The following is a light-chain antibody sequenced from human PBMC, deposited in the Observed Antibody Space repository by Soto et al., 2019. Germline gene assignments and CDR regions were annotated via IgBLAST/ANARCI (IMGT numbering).Light chain of an antibody. Sequence: QSALTQPASVSGSPGESITISCTGTGSDVGDYDYVSWYQHHPGKAPKLMIYEVSNRPSGVSNRFSGSKSGNTASLTISGLQAEDEADYSCSSYTSSQAYVFGTGTKVTVL. CDR1: GSDVGDYDY. CDR3: SSYTSSQAYV. CDR2: EVS. V-gene: IGLV2-14*01. J-gene: IGLJ1*01.